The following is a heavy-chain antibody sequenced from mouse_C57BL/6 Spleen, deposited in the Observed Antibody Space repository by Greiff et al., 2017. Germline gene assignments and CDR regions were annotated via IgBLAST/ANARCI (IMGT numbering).Heavy chain of an antibody. CDR2: IYPSDSET. J-gene: IGHJ1*03. V-gene: IGHV1-61*01. CDR1: GYTFTSYW. Sequence: QVQLQQPGAELVRPGSSVKLSCKASGYTFTSYWMDWVKQRPGQGLEWIGNIYPSDSETHYNPKFKDKATLTVDKSSSTAYMQLSSLTSEDSAVYYCARRTTVVANWYFDVWGTGTTVTVSS. D-gene: IGHD1-1*01. CDR3: ARRTTVVANWYFDV.